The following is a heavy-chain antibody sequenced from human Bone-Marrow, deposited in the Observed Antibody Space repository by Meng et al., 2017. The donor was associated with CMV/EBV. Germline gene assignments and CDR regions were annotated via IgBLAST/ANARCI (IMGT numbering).Heavy chain of an antibody. CDR1: RFSVNTNY. D-gene: IGHD6-13*01. CDR2: IHSGGTT. J-gene: IGHJ4*02. Sequence: GESLKISCAASRFSVNTNYMSWVRQTPGKGLEWVSIIHSGGTTHYADSVRGRFTISRDHTKNTLYLQMTSLRPDDSGVYYCARSLNTAADYWGQRTLVTVSS. V-gene: IGHV3-66*02. CDR3: ARSLNTAADY.